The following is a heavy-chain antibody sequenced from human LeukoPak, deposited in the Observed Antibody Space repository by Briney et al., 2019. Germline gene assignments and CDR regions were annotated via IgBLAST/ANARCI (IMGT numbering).Heavy chain of an antibody. CDR3: AIYYDILTGYYGGIDY. CDR1: GGTFSSYA. Sequence: SVKVSCKASGGTFSSYAISWVRQAPGQGLEWMGGIIPIFGTANYAQKFQGRVTITADESTSTAYMELSSQRSEDTAVYYCAIYYDILTGYYGGIDYWGQGTLVTVSS. J-gene: IGHJ4*02. CDR2: IIPIFGTA. V-gene: IGHV1-69*01. D-gene: IGHD3-9*01.